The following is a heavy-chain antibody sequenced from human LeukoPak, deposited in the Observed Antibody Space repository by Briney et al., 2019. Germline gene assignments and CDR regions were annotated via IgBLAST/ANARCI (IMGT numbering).Heavy chain of an antibody. J-gene: IGHJ4*02. CDR2: ISRNSGSI. Sequence: GGSLRLSCAASGFTFDDYAMHWVRQAPGKGLEWVSGISRNSGSIGYADSVKGRFTISRDNAKNSLYLQMNSLRAEDTALYYCAKDREWELLGLFDYWGQGTLVTVSS. D-gene: IGHD1-26*01. V-gene: IGHV3-9*01. CDR1: GFTFDDYA. CDR3: AKDREWELLGLFDY.